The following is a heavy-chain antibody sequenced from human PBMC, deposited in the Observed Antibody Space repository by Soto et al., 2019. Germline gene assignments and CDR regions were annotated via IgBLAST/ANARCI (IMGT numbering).Heavy chain of an antibody. CDR2: ISWNGESI. Sequence: EVPLVESGGGLVQPGRSLRLSCAASGFSFGDYAMQWVRQVPGKGLEWVSSISWNGESIGYADSVKGRFTISRDNGKKSVYLQMNSLRGEDTAFYYCAKDVGSSGWYDGFDYWGQGTLVTVS. CDR1: GFSFGDYA. D-gene: IGHD6-19*01. V-gene: IGHV3-9*01. CDR3: AKDVGSSGWYDGFDY. J-gene: IGHJ4*02.